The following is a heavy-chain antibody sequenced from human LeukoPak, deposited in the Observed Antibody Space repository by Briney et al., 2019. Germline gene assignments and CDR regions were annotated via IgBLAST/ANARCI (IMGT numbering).Heavy chain of an antibody. D-gene: IGHD6-19*01. CDR3: AREQFRPYYFDY. CDR2: IYASGST. Sequence: SETLSLSCTVSGGSISSYFWSWIRQPAGKGLEWIGRIYASGSTNYNPSLKSRVTMSADTSKNQFFLKLTSVTAADTAVYYCAREQFRPYYFDYWGQGTLVTVSS. CDR1: GGSISSYF. V-gene: IGHV4-4*07. J-gene: IGHJ4*02.